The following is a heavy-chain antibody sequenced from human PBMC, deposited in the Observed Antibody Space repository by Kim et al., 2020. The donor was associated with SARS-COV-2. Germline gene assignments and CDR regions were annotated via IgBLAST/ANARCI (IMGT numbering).Heavy chain of an antibody. CDR2: VNPSSGNT. V-gene: IGHV1-8*01. CDR3: ARGPHSSVTSESYPLGY. CDR1: GYTFISYD. Sequence: ASVKVSCRASGYTFISYDINWVRQATGQGPEWMGWVNPSSGNTGYAQKFQGRVTMTMFTSINTAYMELISLEPADTAVYYCARGPHSSVTSESYPLGYWG. J-gene: IGHJ4*01. D-gene: IGHD3-10*01.